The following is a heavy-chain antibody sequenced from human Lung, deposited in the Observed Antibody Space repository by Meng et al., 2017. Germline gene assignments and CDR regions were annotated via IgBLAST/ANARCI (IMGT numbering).Heavy chain of an antibody. CDR1: VNNFPAYY. D-gene: IGHD6-25*01. CDR2: INPKSGDT. CDR3: ARDEDISAAGKLFGDY. Sequence: VQLVQSGAEVKKPGASVNVSCKPSVNNFPAYYIHWVRRAPGQGLEWMGRINPKSGDTHYAQKFQARVTMTGDTSISTAYMELSGLRSDDTAMYYCARDEDISAAGKLFGDYWGQGTLVTVSS. J-gene: IGHJ4*02. V-gene: IGHV1-2*06.